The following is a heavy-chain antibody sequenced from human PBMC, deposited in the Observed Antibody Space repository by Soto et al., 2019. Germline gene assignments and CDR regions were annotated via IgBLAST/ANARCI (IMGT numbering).Heavy chain of an antibody. Sequence: QITLKESGPTLVKPKQTLTLTCTFSGFSLSTGGVGVGWIRQPPGKALEWLALIYWDDDKRYTPSLQNRLTITNTPYNQVVLTMTNMDPVDTATYDCAHRNVEGLAESTDTFDYWGQGTLVTVSS. J-gene: IGHJ4*02. D-gene: IGHD2-8*02. CDR2: IYWDDDK. CDR3: AHRNVEGLAESTDTFDY. CDR1: GFSLSTGGVG. V-gene: IGHV2-5*02.